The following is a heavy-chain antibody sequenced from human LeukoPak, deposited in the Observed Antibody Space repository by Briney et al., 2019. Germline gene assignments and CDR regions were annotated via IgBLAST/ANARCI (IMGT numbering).Heavy chain of an antibody. CDR1: GGSISSHY. J-gene: IGHJ6*03. CDR3: ARGISGTTYNYYYYMDV. CDR2: IYYSGST. V-gene: IGHV4-59*11. D-gene: IGHD1-7*01. Sequence: SETLSLTCTVSGGSISSHYWSWIRQPPGKGLEWTGYIYYSGSTNYNPSLKSRVTISVDTSKNQFSLKLNSVTAADTAVYYCARGISGTTYNYYYYMDVWGKGTTVIVSS.